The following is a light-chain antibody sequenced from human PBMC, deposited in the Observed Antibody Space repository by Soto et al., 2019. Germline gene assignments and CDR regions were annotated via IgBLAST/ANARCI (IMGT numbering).Light chain of an antibody. CDR1: QSVSSSY. J-gene: IGKJ2*01. CDR2: GAS. V-gene: IGKV3-20*01. Sequence: EIVLTQSPGTLSLSPGERATLSCRASQSVSSSYLDWYQQKPGQAPRLLIYGASSRATGIPDRFSGSGSGTDFTLTISRLAPEDFAVYYWQQYCSSPYTFGQGTKLEIK. CDR3: QQYCSSPYT.